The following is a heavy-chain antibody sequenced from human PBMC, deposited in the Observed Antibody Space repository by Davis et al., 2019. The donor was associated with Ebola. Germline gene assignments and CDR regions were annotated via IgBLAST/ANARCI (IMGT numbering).Heavy chain of an antibody. J-gene: IGHJ3*02. Sequence: SETLSLTCTVSGGSISNYYWSWIRQPPGKGLEWIGYIYHSGSTNYNPSLKSRVTISLDTSKNQFSLKLTSVTAADTAVYYCARDSDAFDIWGRGTLVTVSS. V-gene: IGHV4-59*01. CDR1: GGSISNYY. CDR2: IYHSGST. CDR3: ARDSDAFDI.